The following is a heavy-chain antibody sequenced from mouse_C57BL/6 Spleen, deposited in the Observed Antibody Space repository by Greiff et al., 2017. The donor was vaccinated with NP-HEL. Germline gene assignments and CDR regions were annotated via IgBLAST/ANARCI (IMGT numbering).Heavy chain of an antibody. J-gene: IGHJ1*03. V-gene: IGHV5-4*01. CDR2: ISDGGSYT. D-gene: IGHD4-1*01. CDR3: ARDPQTGTYFDV. CDR1: GFTFSSYA. Sequence: EVKVEESGGGLVKPGGSLKLSCAASGFTFSSYAMSWVRQTPEKRLEWVATISDGGSYTYYPDNVKGRFTISRDNAKNNLYLQMSHLKSEDTAMYYCARDPQTGTYFDVWGTGTTVTVSS.